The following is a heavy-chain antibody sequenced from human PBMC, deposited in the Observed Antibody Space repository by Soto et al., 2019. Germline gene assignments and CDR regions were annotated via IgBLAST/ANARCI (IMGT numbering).Heavy chain of an antibody. D-gene: IGHD3-3*01. V-gene: IGHV3-30*18. CDR2: ISYDGGDQ. CDR1: GLTLRSYA. CDR3: ANDRRDGRFLEWYVDS. J-gene: IGHJ4*02. Sequence: QVQLLESGGGVVQPGGSLRLSCAASGLTLRSYAMHWVRQAPGKGLEWVAVISYDGGDQYYADSVKGRFTISRDNSKNKLYLKMTSVGAEDPAMNSCANDRRDGRFLEWYVDSWGKGTRVTVFS.